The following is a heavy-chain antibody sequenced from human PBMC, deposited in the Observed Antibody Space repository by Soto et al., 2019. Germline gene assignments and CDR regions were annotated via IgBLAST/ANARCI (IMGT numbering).Heavy chain of an antibody. CDR1: SGSFSGYY. D-gene: IGHD6-6*01. V-gene: IGHV4-34*01. CDR3: ARAPKVSGSSQTRPDF. Sequence: SETLSLTCSIYSGSFSGYYWSWIRQPPGKGLEWIGEISQGGNTNYSPSLKSRVSISIDTSKKQFSLNLASVSAADTAVYYCARAPKVSGSSQTRPDFWGQGTLVTVSS. J-gene: IGHJ4*02. CDR2: ISQGGNT.